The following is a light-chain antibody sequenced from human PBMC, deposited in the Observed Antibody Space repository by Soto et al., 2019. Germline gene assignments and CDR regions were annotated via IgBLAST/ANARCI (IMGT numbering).Light chain of an antibody. CDR2: GTS. CDR3: QQYGNSPIT. J-gene: IGKJ5*01. CDR1: QSVSSN. Sequence: EIVLTQSPGTLSLSPGERATLSFRASQSVSSNLAWYQQKPGQAPRLLIYGTSSRATGIPDRFSGSGSGTDFTLTISRLEPEDFAVYYCQQYGNSPITFGQGTRLEIK. V-gene: IGKV3-20*01.